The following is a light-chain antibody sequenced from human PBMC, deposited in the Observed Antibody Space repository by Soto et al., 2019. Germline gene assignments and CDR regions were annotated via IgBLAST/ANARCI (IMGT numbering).Light chain of an antibody. CDR2: DVS. Sequence: QSALTQPASVSGSPGQSITISCTGTSSDVGNYNLVSWYQQHPGKAPKLMIYDVSKRPSGVSNRFSGSKSGNTASLTISGLQADDEADYNCCSYAGDSYVFGTGTKVTVL. J-gene: IGLJ1*01. V-gene: IGLV2-23*02. CDR1: SSDVGNYNL. CDR3: CSYAGDSYV.